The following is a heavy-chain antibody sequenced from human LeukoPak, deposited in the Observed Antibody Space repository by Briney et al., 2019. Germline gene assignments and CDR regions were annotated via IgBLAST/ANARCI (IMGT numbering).Heavy chain of an antibody. V-gene: IGHV4-61*02. CDR1: GGSISSGSYY. J-gene: IGHJ6*03. Sequence: KPSETLSLTCTVSGGSISSGSYYWSWIRQPAGKGLEWIGRIYTSGSTNYNPSLKSRVTISVDTSKNQFSLKLSSVTAADTAVYYCARGDYYGSGIEARSRYYYYYMDVWGKGTTVTISS. D-gene: IGHD3-10*01. CDR2: IYTSGST. CDR3: ARGDYYGSGIEARSRYYYYYMDV.